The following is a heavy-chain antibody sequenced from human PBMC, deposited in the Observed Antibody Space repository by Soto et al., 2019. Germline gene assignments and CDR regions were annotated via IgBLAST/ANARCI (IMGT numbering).Heavy chain of an antibody. CDR1: GGSISSYY. CDR3: ARRAYCSSTSCYGGGIDY. CDR2: IYYSGST. D-gene: IGHD2-2*01. J-gene: IGHJ4*01. Sequence: PSETLSLTCTVSGGSISSYYWSWIRQPPGKGLEWIGYIYYSGSTNYNPSLKSRVTISVDTSKNQFSLKLSSVTAADTAVYYCARRAYCSSTSCYGGGIDYWGHGTLVTVSS. V-gene: IGHV4-59*01.